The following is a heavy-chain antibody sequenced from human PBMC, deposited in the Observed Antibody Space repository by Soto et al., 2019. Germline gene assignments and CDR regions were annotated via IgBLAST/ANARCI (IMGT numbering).Heavy chain of an antibody. D-gene: IGHD4-4*01. CDR2: INPGIINPADSDI. CDR3: ARHEQCYYQFYGMDV. CDR1: GYRLTTYR. V-gene: IGHV5-51*01. Sequence: ESLKIPCETSGYRLTTYRLDWVRQMPGGGAEWMGIINPGIINPADSDIRYRPSFQGRVTISADRSINTAYLQWSSLEASDTAIYYCARHEQCYYQFYGMDVCGQETTLSVS. J-gene: IGHJ6*02.